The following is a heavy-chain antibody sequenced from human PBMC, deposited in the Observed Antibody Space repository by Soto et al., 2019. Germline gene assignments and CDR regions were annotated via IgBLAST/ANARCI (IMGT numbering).Heavy chain of an antibody. V-gene: IGHV3-33*01. D-gene: IGHD2-2*01. J-gene: IGHJ6*03. CDR2: IWYDGSNK. Sequence: GGSLRLSCAASGFTFSSYGMHWVRQAPGKGLEWVAVIWYDGSNKYYADSVKGRFTISRDNSKNTLYLQMNSLRAEDTAVYYCARARIVVVPAAHKSYYYYYMDVWGKGTTVTVSS. CDR3: ARARIVVVPAAHKSYYYYYMDV. CDR1: GFTFSSYG.